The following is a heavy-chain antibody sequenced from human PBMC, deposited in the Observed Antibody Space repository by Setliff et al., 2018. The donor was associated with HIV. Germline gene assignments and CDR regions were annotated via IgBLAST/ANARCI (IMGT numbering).Heavy chain of an antibody. CDR1: GYNFTDFY. CDR2: INPKSGVA. J-gene: IGHJ5*02. D-gene: IGHD5-12*01. CDR3: ARAHFLVAMTRNWFDP. Sequence: GASVKVSCKASGYNFTDFYIHWVRQAPGQGLEWIGRINPKSGVADYLKKFQGRVTMTTDTSTNTAHMELIRPRFDDTAVYYCARAHFLVAMTRNWFDPWGQGTRVTVPQ. V-gene: IGHV1-2*06.